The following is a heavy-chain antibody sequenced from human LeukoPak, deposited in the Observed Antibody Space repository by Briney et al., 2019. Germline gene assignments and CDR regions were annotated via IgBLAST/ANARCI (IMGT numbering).Heavy chain of an antibody. V-gene: IGHV4-39*07. J-gene: IGHJ3*02. D-gene: IGHD3-22*01. CDR1: GGSISSSSYY. Sequence: SETLSLTCTVSGGSISSSSYYWGWIRQPPGKGLEWIGSIYYSGSTYYNPSLKSRVTISVDTSKNQFSLKLSSVTAADTAVYYCASPRYSSGYLNWRHWAFDIWGQGTMVTVSS. CDR2: IYYSGST. CDR3: ASPRYSSGYLNWRHWAFDI.